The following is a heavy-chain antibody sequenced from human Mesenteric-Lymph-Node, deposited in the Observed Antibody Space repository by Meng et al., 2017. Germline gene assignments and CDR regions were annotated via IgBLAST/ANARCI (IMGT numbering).Heavy chain of an antibody. CDR2: INHSGST. J-gene: IGHJ4*02. CDR1: GGSFSGYY. V-gene: IGHV4-34*01. D-gene: IGHD3-10*01. CDR3: AREFSYGSGVPSFDY. Sequence: GSLRLSCAVYGGSFSGYYWSWIRQPPGKGLEWIGEINHSGSTNYNPSLKSRVTISVDTSKNQFSLKLSSVTAADTAVYYCAREFSYGSGVPSFDYWGQGTLVTVSS.